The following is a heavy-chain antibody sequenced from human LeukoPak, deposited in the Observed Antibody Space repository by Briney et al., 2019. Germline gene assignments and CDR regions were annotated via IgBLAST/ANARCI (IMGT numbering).Heavy chain of an antibody. D-gene: IGHD3-10*02. CDR1: GGSISSHGYY. J-gene: IGHJ3*02. Sequence: SGTLSLTCTVSGGSISSHGYYWSWIRQHPGKGLEWIGYIYYSGSTYYNPSLKSRLTISVDTSKNHFSLKLSSVTAADTAVYYCARDAPLATGLYVPDTWGQGTMVTVSS. V-gene: IGHV4-31*03. CDR3: ARDAPLATGLYVPDT. CDR2: IYYSGST.